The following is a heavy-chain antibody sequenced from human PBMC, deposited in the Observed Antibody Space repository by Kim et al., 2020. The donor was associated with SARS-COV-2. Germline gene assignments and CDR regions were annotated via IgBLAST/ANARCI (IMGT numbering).Heavy chain of an antibody. V-gene: IGHV3-11*04. Sequence: GGSLRLSCAASGFTFSDYYMSWIRQAPGKGLEWVSYISSSGNTIYYADSVKGRFTISRDNAKNSLYLQMNSLRAEDTAVYYCARDHFCSSTSCYSYGMDVWGQGTTVTVSS. CDR1: GFTFSDYY. D-gene: IGHD2-2*02. CDR2: ISSSGNTI. CDR3: ARDHFCSSTSCYSYGMDV. J-gene: IGHJ6*02.